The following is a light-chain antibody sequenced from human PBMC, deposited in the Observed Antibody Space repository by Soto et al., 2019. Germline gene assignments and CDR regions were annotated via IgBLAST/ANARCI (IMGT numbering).Light chain of an antibody. V-gene: IGKV1-5*03. CDR2: KTS. CDR3: QQYNSYSQFT. J-gene: IGKJ3*01. Sequence: DIQVTQSPSSLSASVGDTVIITCRASQKINSWLAWYQQKPGKAPKLLIYKTSTLESGVPSRFSGSGSGTEFTLTINSLQPDDFATSYCQQYNSYSQFTFGPGTKVDIK. CDR1: QKINSW.